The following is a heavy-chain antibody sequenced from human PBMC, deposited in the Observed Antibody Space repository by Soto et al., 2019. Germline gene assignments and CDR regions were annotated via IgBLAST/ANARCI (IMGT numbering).Heavy chain of an antibody. CDR1: SGSNNENN. CDR3: ARAPLSPTLRTFDV. J-gene: IGHJ3*01. CDR2: VFRTGTT. D-gene: IGHD2-15*01. V-gene: IGHV4-59*01. Sequence: SETLSLTRIVSSGSNNENNIWNWLRRDPGKGFEWIGFVFRTGTTHYNPSLESRVTLSISTYTNQFSLTLTSVAASDTASYYCARAPLSPTLRTFDVWGPGKMV.